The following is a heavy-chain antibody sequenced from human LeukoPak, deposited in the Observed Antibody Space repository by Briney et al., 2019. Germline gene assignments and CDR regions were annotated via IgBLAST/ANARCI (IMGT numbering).Heavy chain of an antibody. CDR3: ASHSGSGSDY. CDR2: IKQDGSEK. CDR1: GFTFSSYA. V-gene: IGHV3-7*01. D-gene: IGHD5-12*01. Sequence: GGSLRLSCAASGFTFSSYAMSWVRQAPGKGLEWVANIKQDGSEKYYVDSVKGRFTISRDNAKNSLYLQMNSLRAEDTAVYYCASHSGSGSDYWGQGTLVTVSS. J-gene: IGHJ4*02.